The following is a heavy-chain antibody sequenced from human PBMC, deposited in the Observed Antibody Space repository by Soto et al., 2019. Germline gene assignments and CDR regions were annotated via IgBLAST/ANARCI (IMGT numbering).Heavy chain of an antibody. V-gene: IGHV3-23*01. Sequence: GGSLRLSCAASGFTFSSYAMRWVRQAPGKGLEWVAGISENDGSTYYVDSVKGHFTISRDNSKNTLYLQMNSLRAEDKAVYYCASRGYRDYFDYWGQGTLVTVSS. CDR3: ASRGYRDYFDY. CDR2: ISENDGST. J-gene: IGHJ4*02. CDR1: GFTFSSYA. D-gene: IGHD3-16*02.